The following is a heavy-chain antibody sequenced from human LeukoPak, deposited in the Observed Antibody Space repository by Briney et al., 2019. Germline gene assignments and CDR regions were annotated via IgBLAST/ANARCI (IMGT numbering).Heavy chain of an antibody. CDR1: DGSISSYY. CDR3: AREGPDDAFDI. Sequence: PSETLSLTCTVSDGSISSYYWSWIRQPPGKGLEWIGYIYYSGSTNYNPSLKSRVTISVDTSKNQFSLKLSSVTAADTAVYYCAREGPDDAFDIWGQGTMVTVSS. V-gene: IGHV4-59*01. CDR2: IYYSGST. J-gene: IGHJ3*02.